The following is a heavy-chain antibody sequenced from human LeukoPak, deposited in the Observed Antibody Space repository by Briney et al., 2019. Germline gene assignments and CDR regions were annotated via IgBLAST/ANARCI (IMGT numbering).Heavy chain of an antibody. CDR2: ISYDGSNR. V-gene: IGHV3-30*18. Sequence: PGRSLRLSCAASGFTFSSYGMHWVRQAPGKGLEWVAVISYDGSNRYHADSVKGRFTISRDNSKNTLYLQMNSLRAEDTAVYYCAKVGYYDSSGPRRRPYYYYGMDVWGQGTTVTVSS. J-gene: IGHJ6*02. CDR3: AKVGYYDSSGPRRRPYYYYGMDV. D-gene: IGHD3-22*01. CDR1: GFTFSSYG.